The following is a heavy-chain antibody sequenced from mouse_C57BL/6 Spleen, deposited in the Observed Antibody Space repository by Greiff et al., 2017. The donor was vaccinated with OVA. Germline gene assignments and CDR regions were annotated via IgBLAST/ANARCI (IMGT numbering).Heavy chain of an antibody. V-gene: IGHV14-4*01. CDR3: TITTVVEEYFDV. J-gene: IGHJ1*03. CDR2: IDPENGDT. D-gene: IGHD1-1*01. Sequence: EVKLMESGAELVRPGASVKLSCTASGFNIKDDYMHWVKQRPEQGLEWIGWIDPENGDTEYASKFQGKATITADTSSNTAYLQLSSLTSEDTAVYYCTITTVVEEYFDVWGTGTTVTVSS. CDR1: GFNIKDDY.